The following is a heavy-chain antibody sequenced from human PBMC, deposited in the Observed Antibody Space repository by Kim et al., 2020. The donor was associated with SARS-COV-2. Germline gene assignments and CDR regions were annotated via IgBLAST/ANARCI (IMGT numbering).Heavy chain of an antibody. J-gene: IGHJ1*01. CDR1: GGTFSSYA. CDR3: ASSGDCGGDCYHERVEYFQH. Sequence: SVKVSCKASGGTFSSYAISWVRQAPGQGLEWMGGIIPIFGTANYAQKFQGRVTITADESTSTAYMELSSLRSEDTAVYYCASSGDCGGDCYHERVEYFQHWGQGTLVTVSS. D-gene: IGHD2-21*02. V-gene: IGHV1-69*13. CDR2: IIPIFGTA.